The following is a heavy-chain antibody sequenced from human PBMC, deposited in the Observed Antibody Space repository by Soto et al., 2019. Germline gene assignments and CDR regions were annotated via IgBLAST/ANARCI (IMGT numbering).Heavy chain of an antibody. J-gene: IGHJ6*02. CDR3: ARDYDSSGYYYDPTYGMDV. V-gene: IGHV3-33*01. D-gene: IGHD3-22*01. CDR2: VWSDGSNE. CDR1: GFSFSTYG. Sequence: GGSLILSCAASGFSFSTYGMHWVRQAPGKGLEWVAIVWSDGSNEYYADSVKGRFTISRDNSKNTLYLQMNSLRAEDTAVYYCARDYDSSGYYYDPTYGMDVWGQGTTVTVSS.